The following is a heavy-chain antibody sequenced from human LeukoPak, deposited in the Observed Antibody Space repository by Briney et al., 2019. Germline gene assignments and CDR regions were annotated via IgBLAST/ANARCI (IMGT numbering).Heavy chain of an antibody. V-gene: IGHV3-30*18. CDR1: GFTFSSYG. J-gene: IGHJ4*02. Sequence: GGSLRLSCGASGFTFSSYGMHWVRQAPGKGLEWVAVISYDGSNKYYADSVKGRFTISRDNSKNTLYLQMNSLRAEDTAVYYCAKVYYDSSGYYLDPYDYWGQGTLVTVSS. D-gene: IGHD3-22*01. CDR2: ISYDGSNK. CDR3: AKVYYDSSGYYLDPYDY.